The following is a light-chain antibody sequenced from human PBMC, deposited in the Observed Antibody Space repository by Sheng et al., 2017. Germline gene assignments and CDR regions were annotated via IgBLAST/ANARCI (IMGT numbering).Light chain of an antibody. CDR1: QGVRASESISNNY. V-gene: IGKV3-20*01. CDR2: GTS. J-gene: IGKJ2*01. Sequence: EIVLTQSPGTLSLSPGERATLSCRASQGVRASESISNNYLAWYQHKPGQAPRLLIYGTSNRATGIPDRFSGSGSAADFTLTISRLEPEDFAVYYCQQYGSSPTFGQGTKLEIK. CDR3: QQYGSSPT.